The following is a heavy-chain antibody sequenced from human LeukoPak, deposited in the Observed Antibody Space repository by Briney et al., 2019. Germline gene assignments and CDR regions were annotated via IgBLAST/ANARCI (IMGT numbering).Heavy chain of an antibody. Sequence: SQTLSLTCTVSGGSISSGSYYWSWIRQPPGKGLEWIGEINHSGSTNYNPSLKSRVTISVDTSKNQFSLKLSSVTAADTAVYYCARHKAGYSSGYRTLYFDYWGQGTLVTVSS. V-gene: IGHV4-39*01. CDR3: ARHKAGYSSGYRTLYFDY. J-gene: IGHJ4*02. CDR1: GGSISSGSYY. CDR2: INHSGST. D-gene: IGHD6-19*01.